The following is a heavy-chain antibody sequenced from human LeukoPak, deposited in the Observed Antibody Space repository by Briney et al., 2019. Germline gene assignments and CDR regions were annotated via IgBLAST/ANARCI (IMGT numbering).Heavy chain of an antibody. CDR1: GGSISSYY. CDR2: IYYSGST. CDR3: ARGYDSSGYYQTPFDY. J-gene: IGHJ4*02. Sequence: PSETLSLTCTVSGGSISSYYWSWIRQPTGKGLEWIGYIYYSGSTNYDPSLKSRVTISVDTSKNQFSLKLSSVTAADTAVYYCARGYDSSGYYQTPFDYWGQGTLVTVSS. D-gene: IGHD3-22*01. V-gene: IGHV4-59*01.